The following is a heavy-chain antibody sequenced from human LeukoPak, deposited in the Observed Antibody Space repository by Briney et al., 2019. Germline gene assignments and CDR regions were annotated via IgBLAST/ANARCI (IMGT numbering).Heavy chain of an antibody. D-gene: IGHD6-13*01. CDR3: ARDLGIGAAGNNWFDP. CDR1: GFTLRSYP. J-gene: IGHJ5*02. Sequence: AGSLRLTCPASGFTLRSYPMHWVRPAPGKGLAWVAVISYDGSNKYYADSVKGRLTHSRDNSKNTLYLQMNSLRDEDTAVYYCARDLGIGAAGNNWFDPWGQGTLVTVSS. V-gene: IGHV3-30*04. CDR2: ISYDGSNK.